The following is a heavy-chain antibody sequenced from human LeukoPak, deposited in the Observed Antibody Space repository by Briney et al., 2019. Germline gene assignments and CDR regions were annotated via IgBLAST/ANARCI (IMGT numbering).Heavy chain of an antibody. J-gene: IGHJ4*02. V-gene: IGHV3-23*01. Sequence: GGSLRLSCAASGFTFTNYAMSWVRQAPGRGLEWVSAITGSGGSTYYADSVKGRFTISRDNSKDTLYLQMNSLRAEDTAVYYCAKGIVTTVTAVDYWGQGTLVTAS. D-gene: IGHD4-17*01. CDR3: AKGIVTTVTAVDY. CDR1: GFTFTNYA. CDR2: ITGSGGST.